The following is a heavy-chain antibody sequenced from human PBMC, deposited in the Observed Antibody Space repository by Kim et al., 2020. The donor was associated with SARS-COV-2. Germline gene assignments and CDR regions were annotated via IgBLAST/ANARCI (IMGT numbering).Heavy chain of an antibody. V-gene: IGHV1-8*01. D-gene: IGHD1-26*01. J-gene: IGHJ5*02. Sequence: FQGRVTMTRNTSISTAYMELSSLRSEDTAVYYCARGRRGIEGATLYWFDPWGQGTLVTVSS. CDR3: ARGRRGIEGATLYWFDP.